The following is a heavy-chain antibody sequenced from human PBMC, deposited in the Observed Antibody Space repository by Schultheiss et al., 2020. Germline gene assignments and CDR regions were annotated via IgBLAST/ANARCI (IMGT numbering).Heavy chain of an antibody. V-gene: IGHV4-61*08. J-gene: IGHJ4*02. CDR3: ARHSEWEPLDY. CDR2: IYYSGST. CDR1: GGSISSGGYS. D-gene: IGHD1-26*01. Sequence: SETLSLTCTVSGGSISSGGYSWSWIRQPPGKGLEWIGYIYYSGSTNYNPSLKSRVTISVDTSKNQFSLKLSSVTAADTAVYYCARHSEWEPLDYWGQGTLVTVSS.